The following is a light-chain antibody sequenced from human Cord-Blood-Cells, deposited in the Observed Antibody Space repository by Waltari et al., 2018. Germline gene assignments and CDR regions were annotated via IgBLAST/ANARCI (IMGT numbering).Light chain of an antibody. J-gene: IGLJ3*02. CDR3: SSYTSSSIWV. V-gene: IGLV2-14*01. CDR1: SSDVGGYNY. Sequence: QSALTQPASVSGSPGQSITISCTGTSSDVGGYNYVSWYQQHPGKAPKLMIYDVSKRPSGVSNRFSGSKSGNTASLTISGLQAEDEADYYCSSYTSSSIWVFGAGTKLTVL. CDR2: DVS.